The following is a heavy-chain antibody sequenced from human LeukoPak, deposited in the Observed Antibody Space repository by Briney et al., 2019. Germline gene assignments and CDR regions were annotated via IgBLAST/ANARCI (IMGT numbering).Heavy chain of an antibody. CDR1: GGTFSSYA. J-gene: IGHJ4*02. V-gene: IGHV1-69*04. D-gene: IGHD5-18*01. CDR3: ATETQSRLWFHY. CDR2: IIPVLGIA. Sequence: SVKVSCKASGGTFSSYAISWVRQAPGQGLEWMGRIIPVLGIANYAQKFQGRVTITADKSTSTAYMELSSLRSEDTAVYYCATETQSRLWFHYWGQGTLVTVSS.